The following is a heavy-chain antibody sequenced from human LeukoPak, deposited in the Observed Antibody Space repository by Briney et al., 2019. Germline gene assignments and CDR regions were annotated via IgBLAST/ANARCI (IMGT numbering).Heavy chain of an antibody. V-gene: IGHV5-51*01. CDR1: GYSFTSNW. CDR3: ARHGAYSSTPMDV. Sequence: GESLKSSCKGSGYSFTSNWIGWVRQMPGKGLEWMGIIYPGDSDTRYSPSFQGQVTISADKSISTAYLQWSSLKASDTAMYYCARHGAYSSTPMDVWGKGTTVTVSS. D-gene: IGHD6-13*01. J-gene: IGHJ6*03. CDR2: IYPGDSDT.